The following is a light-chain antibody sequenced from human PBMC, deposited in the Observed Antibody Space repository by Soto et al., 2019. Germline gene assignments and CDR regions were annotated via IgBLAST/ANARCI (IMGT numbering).Light chain of an antibody. CDR2: PAS. Sequence: IQVTQSPSFLATSVGVRVTFVCRASQDIKSYLAWYQQKPGKAPKLLIYPASTLQSGVPSRFSGSGSGTDFTFTISSLQPEDIATYYCQQYSHLITFGQGTRLEIK. J-gene: IGKJ5*01. CDR1: QDIKSY. CDR3: QQYSHLIT. V-gene: IGKV1-9*01.